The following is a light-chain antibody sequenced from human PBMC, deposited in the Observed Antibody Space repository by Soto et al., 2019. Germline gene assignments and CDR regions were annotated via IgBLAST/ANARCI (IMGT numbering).Light chain of an antibody. CDR2: AAS. CDR1: QSISSY. V-gene: IGKV1-39*01. J-gene: IGKJ5*01. CDR3: QQSYSSPPIT. Sequence: DIQMTQSPSSLSASVGDIVTITCRASQSISSYLNWYQQKPGKAPKLLIYAASNLQSGVPSRFSGSGSETDFTLTISSLQPEDFATYYCQQSYSSPPITFGQGTRLEIK.